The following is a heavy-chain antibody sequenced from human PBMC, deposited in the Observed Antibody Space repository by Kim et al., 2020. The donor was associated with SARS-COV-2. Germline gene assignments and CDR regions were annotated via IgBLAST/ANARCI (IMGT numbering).Heavy chain of an antibody. CDR3: ARHPSPQPEYGDDGVFQYFDY. D-gene: IGHD4-17*01. Sequence: GESLKISCKGSGYSFTSYWIGWVRQMPGKGLEWMGIIYPGDSDTRYSPSFQGQVTISADKSISTAYLQWSSLKASDTAMYYCARHPSPQPEYGDDGVFQYFDYWGQGTLVTVSS. J-gene: IGHJ4*02. CDR2: IYPGDSDT. CDR1: GYSFTSYW. V-gene: IGHV5-51*01.